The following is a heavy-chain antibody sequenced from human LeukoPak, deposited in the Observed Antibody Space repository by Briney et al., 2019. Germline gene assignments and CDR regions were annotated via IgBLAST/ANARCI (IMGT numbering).Heavy chain of an antibody. J-gene: IGHJ3*02. CDR1: GFTFSSYG. CDR3: AKGSVPAASNDAFDI. Sequence: GGSLRLSCAASGFTFSSYGMHWVRQAPGKGLEWVAFIRYDGSNKYYADSVKGRFTISRDNSKNTLYLQMNSLRAEDTAVYYCAKGSVPAASNDAFDIWGQGTMVTVSS. D-gene: IGHD2-2*01. CDR2: IRYDGSNK. V-gene: IGHV3-30*02.